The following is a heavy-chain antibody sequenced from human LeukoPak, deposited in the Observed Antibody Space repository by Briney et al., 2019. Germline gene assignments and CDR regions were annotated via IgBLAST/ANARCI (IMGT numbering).Heavy chain of an antibody. Sequence: GGSLRLSCAASGSIFTNYFMSWVRQAPGKGLEWVASIKHDGSEKYYVDSVRGRFTISRDNTMNSLYLQMSSLRAEDTAVYYCARGAGYNYPYYFDYWGQGTLVTVSS. V-gene: IGHV3-7*01. D-gene: IGHD5-24*01. J-gene: IGHJ4*02. CDR2: IKHDGSEK. CDR3: ARGAGYNYPYYFDY. CDR1: GSIFTNYF.